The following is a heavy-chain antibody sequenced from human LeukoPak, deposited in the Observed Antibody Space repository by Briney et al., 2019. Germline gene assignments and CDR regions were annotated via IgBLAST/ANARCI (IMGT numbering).Heavy chain of an antibody. CDR1: GGTFSSYA. CDR2: IIPIFGTA. V-gene: IGHV1-69*06. J-gene: IGHJ6*03. D-gene: IGHD3-22*01. Sequence: GASVKVSCKASGGTFSSYAISWVRQAPGQGLEWMGGIIPIFGTANYAQKFQGRVTITADKSTSTAYMELSSLRSEDTAVYYCASGYLIFPLYYMDVWGKGTTVTVSS. CDR3: ASGYLIFPLYYMDV.